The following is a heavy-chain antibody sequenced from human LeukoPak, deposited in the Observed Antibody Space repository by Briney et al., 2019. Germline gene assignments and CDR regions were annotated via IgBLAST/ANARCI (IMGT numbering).Heavy chain of an antibody. CDR2: INPNSGGT. V-gene: IGHV1-2*02. D-gene: IGHD6-19*01. CDR3: AREIRLVGSSGTSGY. Sequence: ASVKVSCKASGYTFISYYMHWVRQAPGQGLEWMGWINPNSGGTNYAQKFQGRVTMTRDTSISTAYMELSRLRSDDTAVYYCAREIRLVGSSGTSGYWGQGTLVTVSS. CDR1: GYTFISYY. J-gene: IGHJ4*02.